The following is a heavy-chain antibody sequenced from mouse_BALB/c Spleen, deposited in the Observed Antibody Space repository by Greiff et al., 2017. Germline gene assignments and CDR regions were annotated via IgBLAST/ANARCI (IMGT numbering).Heavy chain of an antibody. CDR3: ARKGDYGYYFDY. J-gene: IGHJ2*01. D-gene: IGHD1-1*01. CDR2: ISYSGST. Sequence: DVKLEESGPGLVKPSQSLSLTCTVTGYSITSDYAWNWIRQFPGNKLEWMGYISYSGSTSYNPSLKSRISITRDTSKNQFFLQLNSVTTEDTATYYCARKGDYGYYFDYWGQGTTLTVSS. V-gene: IGHV3-2*02. CDR1: GYSITSDYA.